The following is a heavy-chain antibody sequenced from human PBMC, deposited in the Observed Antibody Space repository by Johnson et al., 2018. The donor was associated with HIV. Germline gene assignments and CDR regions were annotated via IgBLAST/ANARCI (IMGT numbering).Heavy chain of an antibody. CDR2: INWSSGSI. Sequence: VQLVESGGGVVQPGRSLRLSCVVSGFTFDDYAMHWVRQVPGEGLEWVSGINWSSGSIGYADSVKGRFTISRDNAKNSLYLQMNSLRAEDTAVYYCARVGQLARTHAFDIWGQGTMVTVSS. CDR1: GFTFDDYA. V-gene: IGHV3-9*01. D-gene: IGHD6-13*01. J-gene: IGHJ3*02. CDR3: ARVGQLARTHAFDI.